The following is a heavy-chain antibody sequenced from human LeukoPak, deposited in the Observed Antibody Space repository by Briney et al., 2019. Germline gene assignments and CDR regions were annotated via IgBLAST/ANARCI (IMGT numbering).Heavy chain of an antibody. D-gene: IGHD2-2*01. V-gene: IGHV1-18*01. J-gene: IGHJ6*02. CDR2: ISAYNGNT. CDR1: GYTFTSYG. CDR3: ARDIVVVPAGAHGLDYYYYGMDV. Sequence: ASVKVSCKASGYTFTSYGISWVRQAPGQGLEWMGWISAYNGNTNYAQKLQGRVTMTTDTSTGTAYMELRSLRSDDTAVYYCARDIVVVPAGAHGLDYYYYGMDVWGQGTTVTVSS.